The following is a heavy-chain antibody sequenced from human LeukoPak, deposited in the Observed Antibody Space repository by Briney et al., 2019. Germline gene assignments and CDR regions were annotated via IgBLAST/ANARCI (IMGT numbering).Heavy chain of an antibody. J-gene: IGHJ4*02. CDR2: ISSSSSYI. D-gene: IGHD5-18*01. Sequence: GGSLRLSCAASGFTFTSYSMNWVRQAPGKGLEWVSSISSSSSYIYYADSVKGRFTISRDNAKNSLYLQMNSLRAEDTAVYYCARDLSGVTGYTYGRGIDYWGQGTLVTVSS. CDR1: GFTFTSYS. CDR3: ARDLSGVTGYTYGRGIDY. V-gene: IGHV3-21*01.